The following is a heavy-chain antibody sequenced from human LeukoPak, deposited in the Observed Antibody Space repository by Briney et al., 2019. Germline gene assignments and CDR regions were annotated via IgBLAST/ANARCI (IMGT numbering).Heavy chain of an antibody. CDR2: IKHDGSDK. CDR3: ARGGIRGVLLPVDY. V-gene: IGHV3-7*01. J-gene: IGHJ4*02. CDR1: GFTFSSYA. Sequence: GGSLRLSCAASGFTFSSYAMHWVRQAPGKGLEWVANIKHDGSDKYYLDSVKGRFTLSRDNAKNSLYLQMNSLRAEDTAVYYCARGGIRGVLLPVDYWGQGTLVTVSS. D-gene: IGHD3-10*01.